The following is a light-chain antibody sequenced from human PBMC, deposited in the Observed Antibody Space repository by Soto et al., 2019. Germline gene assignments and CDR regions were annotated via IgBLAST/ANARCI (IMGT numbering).Light chain of an antibody. V-gene: IGLV2-14*01. J-gene: IGLJ1*01. CDR1: SSDVGGYNY. CDR2: EVS. CDR3: GSYTSSSTYV. Sequence: QSVLTQPASVSGSPGQSITISCTGTSSDVGGYNYDSWYQQHPGKAPKLMIYEVSNRPSGVSNRFSGSKSGNTASLTISGLQAEDEADYYCGSYTSSSTYVFGTGTKVTVL.